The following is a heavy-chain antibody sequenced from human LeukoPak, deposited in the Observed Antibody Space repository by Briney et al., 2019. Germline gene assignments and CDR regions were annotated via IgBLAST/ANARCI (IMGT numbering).Heavy chain of an antibody. CDR3: ARVLLVTPVAAFDV. Sequence: PSETLSLTCPVSGGSIINYYWSWIRQPPGKGLEWIGQIDHSGSTNFNPSLKSRVTMSVDTTKKRVSLNLNSVTAADTAVYYCARVLLVTPVAAFDVWGQGTMVAVSS. D-gene: IGHD4-23*01. CDR2: IDHSGST. V-gene: IGHV4-34*01. CDR1: GGSIINYY. J-gene: IGHJ3*01.